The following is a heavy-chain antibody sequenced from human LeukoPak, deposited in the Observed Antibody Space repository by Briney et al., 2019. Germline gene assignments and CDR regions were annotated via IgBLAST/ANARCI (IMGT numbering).Heavy chain of an antibody. V-gene: IGHV1-18*01. D-gene: IGHD3-16*01. CDR1: NYIFSNYG. CDR3: ARDVSGFWGVYFDS. CDR2: VSTYNGVT. Sequence: ASVRLSCKASNYIFSNYGISWVRQAPGQGLQWMGWVSTYNGVTNYAQKFQDRATLTIDSSTNTAYMDLTSLASDDTAVYYCARDVSGFWGVYFDSWGQGTLVIVSS. J-gene: IGHJ4*02.